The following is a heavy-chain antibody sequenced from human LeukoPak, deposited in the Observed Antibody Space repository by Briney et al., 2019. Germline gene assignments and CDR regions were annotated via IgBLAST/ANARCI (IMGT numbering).Heavy chain of an antibody. CDR3: ARDPGTMIEGYFDY. V-gene: IGHV4-4*07. J-gene: IGHJ4*02. CDR2: IYTSGST. CDR1: GGSISSLY. D-gene: IGHD3-22*01. Sequence: PSETLSLTCTVSGGSISSLYWSWIRQPAGKGLEWIGRIYTSGSTKYNPSLKSRVTMSVDTSKNQFSLNPNSVTAADTAVYYCARDPGTMIEGYFDYWGQGILVTVSS.